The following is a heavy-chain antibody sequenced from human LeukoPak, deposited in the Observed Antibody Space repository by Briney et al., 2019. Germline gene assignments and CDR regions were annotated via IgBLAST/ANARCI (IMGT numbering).Heavy chain of an antibody. Sequence: PSETLSLTCTVSGGSISSSSYYWGWIRQPPGKGLEWIGSIYYSGSTYYNPSLKSRVTISVDTSKNQFSLKLSSVTAADTAVYYCARESGHVTMIVVVKGPDDAFDIWGQGTMVTVSS. CDR3: ARESGHVTMIVVVKGPDDAFDI. CDR2: IYYSGST. CDR1: GGSISSSSYY. V-gene: IGHV4-39*07. J-gene: IGHJ3*02. D-gene: IGHD3-22*01.